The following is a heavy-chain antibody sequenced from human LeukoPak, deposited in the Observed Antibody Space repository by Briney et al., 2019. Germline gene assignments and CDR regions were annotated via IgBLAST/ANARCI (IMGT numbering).Heavy chain of an antibody. Sequence: SVKVSCKAFGGTFSSYAISWVRQAPGQGLEWMGGIIPIFGTANYAQKFQGRVTITTDESTSTAYMELSSLRSEDTAVYYCAREVKGSSWSDDAFDIWGQGTMVTVSS. CDR2: IIPIFGTA. CDR1: GGTFSSYA. CDR3: AREVKGSSWSDDAFDI. J-gene: IGHJ3*02. D-gene: IGHD6-13*01. V-gene: IGHV1-69*05.